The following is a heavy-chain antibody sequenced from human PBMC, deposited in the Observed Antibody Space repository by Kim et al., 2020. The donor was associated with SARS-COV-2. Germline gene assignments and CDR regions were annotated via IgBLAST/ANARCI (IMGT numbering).Heavy chain of an antibody. CDR3: AKHIAAAGTGFDY. CDR2: ISWNSGSI. J-gene: IGHJ4*02. CDR1: GFTFDDYA. V-gene: IGHV3-9*01. Sequence: GGSLRLSCAASGFTFDDYAMHWVRQAPGKGLEWVSGISWNSGSIGYADSVKGRFTISRDNAKNSLYLQMNSLRAEDTALYYCAKHIAAAGTGFDYWGQGT. D-gene: IGHD6-13*01.